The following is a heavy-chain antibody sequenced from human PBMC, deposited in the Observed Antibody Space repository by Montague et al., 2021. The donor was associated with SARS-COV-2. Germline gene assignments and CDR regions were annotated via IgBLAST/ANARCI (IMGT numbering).Heavy chain of an antibody. D-gene: IGHD5-24*01. CDR2: IHWNSNAL. CDR1: GFAFDDYA. Sequence: SLRLSCAASGFAFDDYAMHWVRQVPGKGLGWVSGIHWNSNALGTADPVRGRFTISRDNAKSSLYLQMNSLRIEDTALYYCAKGRSGYNIRQVATLDFGGQGTRVTVST. CDR3: AKGRSGYNIRQVATLDF. V-gene: IGHV3-9*01. J-gene: IGHJ4*02.